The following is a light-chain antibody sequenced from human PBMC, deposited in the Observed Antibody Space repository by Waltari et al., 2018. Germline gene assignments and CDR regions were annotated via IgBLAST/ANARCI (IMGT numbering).Light chain of an antibody. CDR1: QTVTNN. CDR3: QQYNNLPPWT. J-gene: IGKJ1*01. Sequence: EIVMTQSPATLSASTGERATLSCRASQTVTNNLAWYQQKPGQSPRLLIYGASIRATGIPARFRGSGSGTEFTLSISSLQSEDFGIYYCQQYNNLPPWTFGQGTTVEIK. V-gene: IGKV3D-15*01. CDR2: GAS.